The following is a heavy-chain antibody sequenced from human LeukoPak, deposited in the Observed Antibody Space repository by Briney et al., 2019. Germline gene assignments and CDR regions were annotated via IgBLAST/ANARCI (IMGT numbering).Heavy chain of an antibody. CDR1: GFTFSSYS. J-gene: IGHJ3*02. Sequence: PGGSLRLSCAASGFTFSSYSMNWVRQAPGKGLEWVSSISSSSSYIYYADSVKGRFTISRDNAKNSLYLQMNSLRAEDTAVYYCARELAYCGGDCLFAFDIWGQGTMVTVSS. CDR2: ISSSSSYI. D-gene: IGHD2-21*02. CDR3: ARELAYCGGDCLFAFDI. V-gene: IGHV3-21*01.